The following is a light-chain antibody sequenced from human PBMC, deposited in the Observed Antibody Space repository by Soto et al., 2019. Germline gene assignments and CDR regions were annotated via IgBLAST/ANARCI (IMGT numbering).Light chain of an antibody. J-gene: IGLJ1*01. CDR2: NNN. Sequence: QSVLTQPPSASGNPGQRVTISCSGSTSNVGTNTVNWYQQLPGTAPKLLIFNNNKRPSGIPDRFSGSKSGTSATLGITGFQTGDEADYYCGSWDSSLSAYVFGTGTKVTVL. CDR1: TSNVGTNT. V-gene: IGLV1-51*02. CDR3: GSWDSSLSAYV.